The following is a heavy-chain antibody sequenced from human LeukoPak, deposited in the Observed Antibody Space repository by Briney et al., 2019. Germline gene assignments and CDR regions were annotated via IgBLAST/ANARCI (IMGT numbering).Heavy chain of an antibody. V-gene: IGHV1-46*01. J-gene: IGHJ4*02. D-gene: IGHD5-18*01. CDR1: GYTFTSYY. CDR2: IIPSDGST. CDR3: ARGGPRGDTAMVLTY. Sequence: ASVKVSCKASGYTFTSYYMLWVRRAPGQGLEWLGIIIPSDGSTFYAQKFQGRVTMTRDTSTSTVYMEVSSLRSEDTAVYYCARGGPRGDTAMVLTYWGQGSLVTVSS.